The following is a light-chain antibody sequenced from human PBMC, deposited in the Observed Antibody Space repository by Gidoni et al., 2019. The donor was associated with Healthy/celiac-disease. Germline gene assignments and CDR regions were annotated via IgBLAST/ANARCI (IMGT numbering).Light chain of an antibody. V-gene: IGLV2-14*01. CDR2: EVS. CDR3: SSYTSSSTL. CDR1: TSDVGGYNY. Sequence: QSALTQPASVSGSPGQSLTISCTGTTSDVGGYNYVSWYQQHPGKAPKLWIYEVSNPPPGVPDRFSGSKSGNTASLTISGLQAEDEADYYCSSYTSSSTLFGGGTKLTVL. J-gene: IGLJ2*01.